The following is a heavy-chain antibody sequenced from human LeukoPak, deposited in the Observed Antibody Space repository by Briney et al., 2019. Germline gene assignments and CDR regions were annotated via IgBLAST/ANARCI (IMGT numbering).Heavy chain of an antibody. CDR2: IKQDGSEK. D-gene: IGHD3-10*01. J-gene: IGHJ3*02. CDR1: GFTFSSYW. CDR3: ARALGVYAFDI. V-gene: IGHV3-7*04. Sequence: GGSPRLSCAASGFTFSSYWMSWVRQAPGKGLEWVANIKQDGSEKYYVDSVKGRFTISRDNAKNSLYLQMNSLRAEDTAVYYCARALGVYAFDIWGQGTMVTVSS.